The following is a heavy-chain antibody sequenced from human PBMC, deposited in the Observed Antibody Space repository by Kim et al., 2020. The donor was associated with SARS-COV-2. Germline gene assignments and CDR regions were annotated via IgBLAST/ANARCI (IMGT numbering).Heavy chain of an antibody. J-gene: IGHJ4*02. Sequence: TNCADSVKGRFTISRDNAKNALYLQMSSLRAEDTAVEDCAREANRSPVGYWGQGTLVTVSS. D-gene: IGHD1-26*01. V-gene: IGHV3-11*06. CDR2: T. CDR3: AREANRSPVGY.